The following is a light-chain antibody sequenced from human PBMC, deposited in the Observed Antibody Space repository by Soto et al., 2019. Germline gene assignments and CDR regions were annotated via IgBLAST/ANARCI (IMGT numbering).Light chain of an antibody. J-gene: IGKJ1*01. CDR3: QQSYNTPRT. V-gene: IGKV1-39*01. CDR2: AAS. Sequence: DIPMTQSPSSLSASVGDRVTITCRASQTINSYLNWYQQKPGKAPKVLIYAASSLQSGVPSRFSGSGSGTDFTLTISSLQPEDFATYYCQQSYNTPRTFGPGTKVEIK. CDR1: QTINSY.